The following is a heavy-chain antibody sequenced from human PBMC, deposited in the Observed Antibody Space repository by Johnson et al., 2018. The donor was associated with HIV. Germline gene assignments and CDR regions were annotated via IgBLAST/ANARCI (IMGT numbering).Heavy chain of an antibody. V-gene: IGHV3-23*04. CDR3: VRDTEREAFDI. CDR1: GFTFSSYG. Sequence: VQLVESGGGVVQRGGSLRVSCAASGFTFSSYGLSWVRQAPGKGLEWVSAISGSGDNTYYADSVKGRFTISRDNSKNTLYLQMNSLRAEDTAVYYCVRDTEREAFDIWGQGTMVTVSS. D-gene: IGHD2-8*02. J-gene: IGHJ3*02. CDR2: ISGSGDNT.